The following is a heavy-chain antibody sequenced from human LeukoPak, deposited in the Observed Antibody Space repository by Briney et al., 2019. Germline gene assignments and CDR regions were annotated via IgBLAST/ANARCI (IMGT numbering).Heavy chain of an antibody. D-gene: IGHD2-15*01. Sequence: SETLSLTCAVSGGSISSSNWWSWVRQPPGKGLEWIGEIYHSGSTNYNPSLKSRVTISVDKSKNQFSLKLSSVTAADTAVYYCARSKLGYCSGGSCNYYYYGMDVWGQGTTVTVSS. CDR1: GGSISSSNW. CDR2: IYHSGST. CDR3: ARSKLGYCSGGSCNYYYYGMDV. J-gene: IGHJ6*02. V-gene: IGHV4-4*02.